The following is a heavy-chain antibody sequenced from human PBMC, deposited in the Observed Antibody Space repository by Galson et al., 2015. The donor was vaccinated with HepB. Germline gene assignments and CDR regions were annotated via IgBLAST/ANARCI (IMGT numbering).Heavy chain of an antibody. CDR3: ARDDGSGFIWVGSDLTGMDV. Sequence: SVKVSCKASGYTFTSYAMNWVRQAPGQGLEWMGWINTNTGNPTYAQGFTGRFVFSLDTSVSTAYLQISSLKAEDTAVYYCARDDGSGFIWVGSDLTGMDVWGQGTTVTVSS. CDR1: GYTFTSYA. V-gene: IGHV7-4-1*02. CDR2: INTNTGNP. D-gene: IGHD3-10*01. J-gene: IGHJ6*02.